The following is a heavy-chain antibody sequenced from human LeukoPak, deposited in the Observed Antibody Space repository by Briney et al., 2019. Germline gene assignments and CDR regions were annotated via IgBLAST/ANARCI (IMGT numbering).Heavy chain of an antibody. CDR1: GFTFSSYA. J-gene: IGHJ4*02. Sequence: GGSLRLSCAASGFTFSSYAMSWVRQAPGKGLEWVSAISGSGGSTYYADSVKGRFTIPRDNAKNSLYLQMNSLRAEDTAVYYCARGSWNYDYVWGSYRKPDYWGQGTLVTVSS. CDR3: ARGSWNYDYVWGSYRKPDY. D-gene: IGHD3-16*02. CDR2: ISGSGGST. V-gene: IGHV3-23*01.